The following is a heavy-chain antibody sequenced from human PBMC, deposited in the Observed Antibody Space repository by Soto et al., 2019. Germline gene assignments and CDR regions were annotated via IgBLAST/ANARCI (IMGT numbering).Heavy chain of an antibody. J-gene: IGHJ4*02. CDR2: ISADNGYT. Sequence: QVKLVQSGAEVTKPGASVKVSCKASGYTFTSYGISWVRQAPGQGLEWMGWISADNGYTNYVQKLQRRLTMTTDTSPRPAYMELRSLRSDDTAVYYCARGWGGDCYHPPPNYFDYWGQGTLVPVSS. CDR1: GYTFTSYG. D-gene: IGHD2-21*02. V-gene: IGHV1-18*01. CDR3: ARGWGGDCYHPPPNYFDY.